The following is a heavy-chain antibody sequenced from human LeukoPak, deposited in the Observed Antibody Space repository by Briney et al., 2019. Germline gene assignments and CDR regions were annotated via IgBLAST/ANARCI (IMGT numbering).Heavy chain of an antibody. Sequence: PSETLSLTCAVYGGSFSGYYWSWIRQPPGKGLKWIGDIDHSASTNYNPSLKSRVTISLDTSQIQFSLNLNSVTAADTAVYYCARGQGDRYSNYFDYWGQGTLVTVSS. CDR2: IDHSAST. CDR1: GGSFSGYY. D-gene: IGHD2-21*02. CDR3: ARGQGDRYSNYFDY. V-gene: IGHV4-34*01. J-gene: IGHJ4*02.